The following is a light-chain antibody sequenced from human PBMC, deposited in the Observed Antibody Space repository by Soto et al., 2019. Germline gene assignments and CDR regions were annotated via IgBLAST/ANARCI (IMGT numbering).Light chain of an antibody. CDR1: QSVSSY. J-gene: IGKJ4*01. CDR3: QQRSNWPT. V-gene: IGKV3-11*01. Sequence: IVLTQSPATLSLSPGERATLSCRASQSVSSYLAWYRQKPGQAPRLLIYDASNRATGIPARFSGSGSGTDFTLTISSLEPEDFAVYYCQQRSNWPTFGGGTKVDIK. CDR2: DAS.